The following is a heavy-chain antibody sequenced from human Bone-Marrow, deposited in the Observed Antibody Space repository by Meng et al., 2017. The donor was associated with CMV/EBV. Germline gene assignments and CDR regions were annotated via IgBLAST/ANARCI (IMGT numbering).Heavy chain of an antibody. Sequence: GESLKISCAASGFTFSSYGMHWVRQAPGKGLEWVAFIRYDGSNKYYADSVKGRFTISRDNAKNSLYLQMNSLRAEDTAVYYCARGQLVAFWGQGTLVTVSS. V-gene: IGHV3-30*02. CDR2: IRYDGSNK. D-gene: IGHD6-6*01. CDR1: GFTFSSYG. CDR3: ARGQLVAF. J-gene: IGHJ4*02.